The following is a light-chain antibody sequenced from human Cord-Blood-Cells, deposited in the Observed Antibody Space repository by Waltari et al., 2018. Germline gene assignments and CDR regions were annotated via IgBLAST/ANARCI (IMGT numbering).Light chain of an antibody. CDR3: QQYNT. Sequence: DIQMPQSPTTLPASVGDSVAITCRASQSISSWLTWYQQKPGKAPTLLIYKASSLESGVPSRFSGDGAETEFTLAISSRQPEDFGTYCCQQYNTFGQGTKLAIK. CDR2: KAS. V-gene: IGKV1-5*03. J-gene: IGKJ2*01. CDR1: QSISSW.